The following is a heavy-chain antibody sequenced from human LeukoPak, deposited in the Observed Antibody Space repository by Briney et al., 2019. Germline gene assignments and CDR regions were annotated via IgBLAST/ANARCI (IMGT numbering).Heavy chain of an antibody. D-gene: IGHD6-19*01. CDR2: VSGTSEYI. Sequence: GGSLRLSCAASGFTFSSYSMNWVRQAPGKGLEWVSSVSGTSEYIYYADSVRGRFTISRDNAKNTVYLQMNSLRAEDTAVYYCARWYSSGWYSDYWGQGTLVTVSS. CDR3: ARWYSSGWYSDY. CDR1: GFTFSSYS. J-gene: IGHJ4*02. V-gene: IGHV3-21*06.